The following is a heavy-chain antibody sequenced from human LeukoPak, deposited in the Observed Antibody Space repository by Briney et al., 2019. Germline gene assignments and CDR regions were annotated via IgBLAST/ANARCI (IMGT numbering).Heavy chain of an antibody. J-gene: IGHJ3*02. CDR1: GGSISSVNYY. CDR3: AREGVMTTVTTENAFDI. CDR2: IYYSGTT. Sequence: NPSETLSLTCTVSGGSISSVNYYWGWIRQPPGKGLEWIGSIYYSGTTFYNPSLKSRVTISVDTSKNQFSLKLSSGTAADAAVYYCAREGVMTTVTTENAFDIWGQGTMVTVSS. V-gene: IGHV4-39*07. D-gene: IGHD4-17*01.